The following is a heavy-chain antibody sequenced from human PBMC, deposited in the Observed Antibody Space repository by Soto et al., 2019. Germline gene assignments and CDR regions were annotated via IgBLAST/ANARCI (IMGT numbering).Heavy chain of an antibody. CDR3: ARDLYSGYDLQLCNWFDP. CDR2: IIPILGIA. D-gene: IGHD5-12*01. CDR1: GGTFSSYT. Sequence: QVQLVQSGAEVKKPGSSVKVSCKASGGTFSSYTISWVRQAPGQGLEWMGRIIPILGIANYAQKFQGRVTITADKSTSTAYMELSSLRSEDTAVYYCARDLYSGYDLQLCNWFDPWGQGTLVTVSS. V-gene: IGHV1-69*08. J-gene: IGHJ5*02.